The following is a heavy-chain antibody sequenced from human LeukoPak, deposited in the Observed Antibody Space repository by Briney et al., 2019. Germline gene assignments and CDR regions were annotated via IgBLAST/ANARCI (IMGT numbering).Heavy chain of an antibody. CDR3: AGDQRSSGAFDI. Sequence: GGSLRLSCAASGFTFSSYEMNWVRQAPGKGLEWVSYISSSGSIIYYADSVKGRFTISRDNAKDSLYLQMNSLRAEDTAIYHCAGDQRSSGAFDIWGQGTMVTVSS. CDR2: ISSSGSII. V-gene: IGHV3-48*03. CDR1: GFTFSSYE. D-gene: IGHD2-2*01. J-gene: IGHJ3*02.